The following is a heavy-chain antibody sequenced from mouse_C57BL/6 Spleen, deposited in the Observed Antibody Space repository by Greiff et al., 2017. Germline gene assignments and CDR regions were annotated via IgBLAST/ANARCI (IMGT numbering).Heavy chain of an antibody. CDR2: INPYNGGT. D-gene: IGHD1-1*01. Sequence: VQLQQSGPVLVKPGASVKMSCKASGYTFTDYYMNWVKQSHGKSLEWIGVINPYNGGTSYNQKFKGKATLTADKSSSTAYMQLSSLTSEDSAVYFCSNYYGSSYVAMDYWGQGTSVTVSS. CDR3: SNYYGSSYVAMDY. J-gene: IGHJ4*01. CDR1: GYTFTDYY. V-gene: IGHV1-19*01.